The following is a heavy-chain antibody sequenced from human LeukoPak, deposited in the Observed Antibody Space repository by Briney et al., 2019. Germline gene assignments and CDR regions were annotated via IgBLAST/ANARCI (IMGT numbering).Heavy chain of an antibody. J-gene: IGHJ4*02. CDR1: GFTFSSYW. D-gene: IGHD4-17*01. CDR2: ISGSGSTI. V-gene: IGHV3-48*04. CDR3: ARDGSSDYGDYYFDY. Sequence: GGSLRLSCAASGFTFSSYWMHWVRQAPGKGLVWVSYISGSGSTIYYADSVKGRFTISRDNAKNSLYLQMNSLRAEDTAVYYCARDGSSDYGDYYFDYWGQGTLVTVSS.